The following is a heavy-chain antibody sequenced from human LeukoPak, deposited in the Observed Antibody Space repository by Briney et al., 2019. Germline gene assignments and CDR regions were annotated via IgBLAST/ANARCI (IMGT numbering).Heavy chain of an antibody. Sequence: SETLSLTCTVSGGSISSSTYYWDWIRQPPGKGLEWIGSISYGGSTYYNPSLKSRVTISVDTSKNQFSLKLRSVTAADTAVYYCATSPPYGDFHYYYNMDVWGQGTTVTVSS. J-gene: IGHJ6*02. CDR2: ISYGGST. V-gene: IGHV4-39*01. CDR1: GGSISSSTYY. D-gene: IGHD4-17*01. CDR3: ATSPPYGDFHYYYNMDV.